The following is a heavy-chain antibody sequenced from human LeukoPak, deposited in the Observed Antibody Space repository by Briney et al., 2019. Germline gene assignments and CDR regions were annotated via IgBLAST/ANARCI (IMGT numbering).Heavy chain of an antibody. V-gene: IGHV4-34*01. D-gene: IGHD2-15*01. CDR3: ARQGLVGYCSGGSCVLLDS. CDR2: INHSGST. Sequence: PSETLSLTCAVYGGSFSGYYWSWIRQPPGKGLEWIGEINHSGSTNYNPSLKSRVTISVDTSKNQFSLKLSSVTAADTAVYYCARQGLVGYCSGGSCVLLDSWGQGTLVTVSS. CDR1: GGSFSGYY. J-gene: IGHJ4*02.